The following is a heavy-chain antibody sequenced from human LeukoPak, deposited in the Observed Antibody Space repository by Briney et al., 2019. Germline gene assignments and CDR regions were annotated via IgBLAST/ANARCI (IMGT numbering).Heavy chain of an antibody. CDR1: GGSFSGYY. V-gene: IGHV4-34*01. CDR3: ARVKYYDFWSGYSYWFDP. J-gene: IGHJ5*02. Sequence: PSATLSLTCAVYGGSFSGYYWSWIRQPPGKGLEWIGEINHSGSTNYNPSLKSRVTISVDTSKNQFSLKLSSVTAADTAVYYCARVKYYDFWSGYSYWFDPWGQGTLVTVSS. CDR2: INHSGST. D-gene: IGHD3-3*01.